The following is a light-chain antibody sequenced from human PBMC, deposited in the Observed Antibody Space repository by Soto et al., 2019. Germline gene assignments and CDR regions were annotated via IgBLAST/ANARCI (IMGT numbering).Light chain of an antibody. CDR1: SSDVGRYNY. CDR2: EVT. Sequence: QSVLTQPPSASGSPGQSVTISCTGTSSDVGRYNYVSWYQQHPGKAPKLMISEVTKRPSGVPDRFSGSKSGNTASLTVSGLQAEDEADYYCSSYAGGSNLYVFGTGTKVTV. J-gene: IGLJ1*01. CDR3: SSYAGGSNLYV. V-gene: IGLV2-8*01.